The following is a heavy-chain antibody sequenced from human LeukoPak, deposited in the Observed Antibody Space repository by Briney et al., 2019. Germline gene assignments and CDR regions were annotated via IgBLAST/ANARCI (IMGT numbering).Heavy chain of an antibody. CDR3: ARGRTSHRLTEYYFDY. D-gene: IGHD2-2*01. J-gene: IGHJ4*02. CDR2: IIPILGIA. CDR1: GGTFSSYA. Sequence: ASVKVSCKASGGTFSSYAISWVRQAPGQGLEWMGRIIPILGIANYAQKFQGRVTITADKSTSTAYMELSSLRSEDTAVYYCARGRTSHRLTEYYFDYWGQGTLVTVSS. V-gene: IGHV1-69*04.